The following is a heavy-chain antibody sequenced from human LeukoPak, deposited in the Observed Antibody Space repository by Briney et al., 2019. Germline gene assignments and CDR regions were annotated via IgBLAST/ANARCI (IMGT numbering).Heavy chain of an antibody. CDR1: GFTFSRYW. CDR3: ARQKDTAMES. D-gene: IGHD5-18*01. V-gene: IGHV3-74*01. J-gene: IGHJ5*02. Sequence: QPGGSLRLSCAASGFTFSRYWTHWVRQAPGKGLVWVSRINTDGGSTGYADSVKGRFTISRDNAKNTLYLQMNSLRAEDTAVYYCARQKDTAMESWGQGTLVTVSS. CDR2: INTDGGST.